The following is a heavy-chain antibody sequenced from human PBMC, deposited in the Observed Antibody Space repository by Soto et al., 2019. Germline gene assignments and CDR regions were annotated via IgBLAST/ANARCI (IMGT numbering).Heavy chain of an antibody. CDR1: GASISRYY. D-gene: IGHD5-18*01. CDR3: ARADTAMDPPGS. CDR2: LYNTGST. V-gene: IGHV4-59*08. J-gene: IGHJ5*02. Sequence: PSETLSLTCTVSGASISRYYWSWIRQSPGKGLEWIGYLYNTGSTIYNPSLKSRVTISVDTSKNQFSLKMNSVTAADTAVYYCARADTAMDPPGSWGQGILVTVSS.